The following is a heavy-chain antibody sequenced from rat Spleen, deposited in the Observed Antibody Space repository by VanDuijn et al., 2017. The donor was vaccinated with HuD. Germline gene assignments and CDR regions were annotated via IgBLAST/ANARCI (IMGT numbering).Heavy chain of an antibody. Sequence: EVQLVESGGGLVQPGKSLKLSCAASGFTFSDYGMAWVRQAPTKGLEWVATISYGDSSGHSSTYYRDSVKGRFTISRDNAKSTLSLQMNSLRSEDTATYFCTRATMMITWFAYWGQGTLVTVSS. CDR3: TRATMMITWFAY. J-gene: IGHJ3*01. D-gene: IGHD1-12*03. V-gene: IGHV5-29*01. CDR2: ISYGDSSGHSST. CDR1: GFTFSDYG.